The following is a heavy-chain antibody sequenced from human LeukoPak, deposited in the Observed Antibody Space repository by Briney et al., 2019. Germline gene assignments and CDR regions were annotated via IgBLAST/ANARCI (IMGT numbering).Heavy chain of an antibody. Sequence: GGSLRLSCAASGFTFTRFNMNWVRQAPGKGLEWVAVIWYDGSNIYYADSVKDRFTISRDNSKNTLYLQMNSLRAEDTAVYYCARDANWGFDAFDIWGQGTMVTVSS. V-gene: IGHV3-33*07. CDR2: IWYDGSNI. J-gene: IGHJ3*02. CDR1: GFTFTRFN. CDR3: ARDANWGFDAFDI. D-gene: IGHD7-27*01.